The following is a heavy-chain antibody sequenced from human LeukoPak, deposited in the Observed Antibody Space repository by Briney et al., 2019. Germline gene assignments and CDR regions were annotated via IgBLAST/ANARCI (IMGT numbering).Heavy chain of an antibody. J-gene: IGHJ4*02. CDR3: ARDHRATRAGLDY. D-gene: IGHD1-26*01. Sequence: ASVKVSCKASGGTFNSYAISWVRQAPGQGLEWMGGIIPMSDTANYPQKFRGRLTITADIPTSTVYMELSSLRSEDTAVYYCARDHRATRAGLDYWGQGTLVTVSS. V-gene: IGHV1-69*06. CDR1: GGTFNSYA. CDR2: IIPMSDTA.